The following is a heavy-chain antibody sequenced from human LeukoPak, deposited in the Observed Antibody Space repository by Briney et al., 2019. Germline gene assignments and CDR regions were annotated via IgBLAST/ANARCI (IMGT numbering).Heavy chain of an antibody. J-gene: IGHJ6*03. D-gene: IGHD6-19*01. Sequence: PSETLSLTCAVSGYSISSGYYWGWIRQPPGKGLEWIGSIYHSGSTYYNPSLKSRVTISVDTSKNQFSLKLSSVTAADTAVYYCARVYKWLVPSPPGYSYYYYMDVWGKGTTVTVSS. CDR2: IYHSGST. CDR1: GYSISSGYY. CDR3: ARVYKWLVPSPPGYSYYYYMDV. V-gene: IGHV4-38-2*01.